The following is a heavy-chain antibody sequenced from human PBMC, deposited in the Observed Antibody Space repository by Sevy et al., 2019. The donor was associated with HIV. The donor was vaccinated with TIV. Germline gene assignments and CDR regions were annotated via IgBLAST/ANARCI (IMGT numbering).Heavy chain of an antibody. Sequence: GGSLRLSCAASGFTFTYAWMSWVRQAPGKGLEWVGRIKSRPDGGTTDYAATVKGRFTISRDDSKNTLNLQMNSLKTEDSAVYYCATDPIIVLLVTDGMDVWGQGTTVTVSS. CDR1: GFTFTYAW. CDR3: ATDPIIVLLVTDGMDV. D-gene: IGHD2-8*01. V-gene: IGHV3-15*01. CDR2: IKSRPDGGTT. J-gene: IGHJ6*02.